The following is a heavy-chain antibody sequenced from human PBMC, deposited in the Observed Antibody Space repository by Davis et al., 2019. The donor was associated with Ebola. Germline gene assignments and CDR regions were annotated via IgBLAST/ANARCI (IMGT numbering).Heavy chain of an antibody. J-gene: IGHJ4*02. CDR2: IYSGGTT. CDR1: GFTVSSNY. D-gene: IGHD5-24*01. V-gene: IGHV3-53*01. CDR3: AKDRGGEGYPVFDY. Sequence: GESLKISCAASGFTVSSNYMSWVRQAPGKGLKWVSLIYSGGTTYYADSVKGRFTISRDNSKNTLYLQMNSLRAEDTAVYYCAKDRGGEGYPVFDYWGQGTLVTVSS.